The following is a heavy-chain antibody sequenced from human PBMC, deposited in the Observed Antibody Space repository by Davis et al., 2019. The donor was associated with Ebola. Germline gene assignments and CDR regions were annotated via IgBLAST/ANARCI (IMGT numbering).Heavy chain of an antibody. CDR2: IKQDGSEK. Sequence: GGSLRLSCAASGFTFTSYAMSWVRQAPGKGLEWVANIKQDGSEKYYVDSVKGRFIISRDNAKNSLYLQMNSLKAEDTAVYYCARARGIADYWGQGTLVTVSS. CDR3: ARARGIADY. D-gene: IGHD2-21*01. CDR1: GFTFTSYA. V-gene: IGHV3-7*01. J-gene: IGHJ4*02.